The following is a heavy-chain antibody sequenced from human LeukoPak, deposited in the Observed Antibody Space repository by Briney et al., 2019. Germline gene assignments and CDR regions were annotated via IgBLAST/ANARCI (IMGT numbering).Heavy chain of an antibody. J-gene: IGHJ6*02. Sequence: SQTLSLTCAVSGGSISSGGYSWSWIRQPPGTGLEWIGYIYHSGSTYYNPSLKSRVTISVDRSKNQFSLKLSSVTAADTAVYYCARADPVYYGMDVWGQGTTVTVSS. V-gene: IGHV4-30-2*01. CDR2: IYHSGST. CDR1: GGSISSGGYS. CDR3: ARADPVYYGMDV.